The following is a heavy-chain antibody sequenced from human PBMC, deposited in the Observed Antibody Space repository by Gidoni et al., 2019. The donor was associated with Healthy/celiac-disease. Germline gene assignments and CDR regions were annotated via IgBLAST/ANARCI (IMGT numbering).Heavy chain of an antibody. V-gene: IGHV3-23*01. CDR2: ISGSGGST. CDR3: AKDESRYSGSYCFDY. Sequence: EVQLLESGGGLVQPGGSLRLSCAASGFTFSGYAMSWVRQAPGKGLEWVSAISGSGGSTYYADSVKGRFTISRDNSKNTLYLQMNSLRAEDTAVYYCAKDESRYSGSYCFDYWGQGTLVTVSS. CDR1: GFTFSGYA. D-gene: IGHD1-26*01. J-gene: IGHJ4*02.